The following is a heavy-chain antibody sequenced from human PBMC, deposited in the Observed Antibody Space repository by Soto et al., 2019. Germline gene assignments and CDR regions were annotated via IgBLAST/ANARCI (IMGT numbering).Heavy chain of an antibody. CDR3: AATGGHYFGLDV. CDR1: DHTFTYYG. D-gene: IGHD2-8*02. Sequence: QVQLLQSGGEVKKPGASVKVSCNSSDHTFTYYGINWVRRAPGQGLEWLGWISGYNGNKKYAQKFQDRVTKSADTITRTAYMEMRSLTSDDTAVYFCAATGGHYFGLDVWGQGTTVTVSS. CDR2: ISGYNGNK. J-gene: IGHJ6*02. V-gene: IGHV1-18*01.